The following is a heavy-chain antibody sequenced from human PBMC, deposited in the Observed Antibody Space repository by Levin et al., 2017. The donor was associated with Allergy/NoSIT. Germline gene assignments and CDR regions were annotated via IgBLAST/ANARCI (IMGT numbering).Heavy chain of an antibody. J-gene: IGHJ5*02. Sequence: ASVKVSCKGSGYSFTSYWIGWVRQMPGKGLEWMGIIFPGDSDTRYSPSFQGQVTISADKSISTAYLQWSSLKASDTAMYYYARRTGDGTYNWFDPWGQGTLVTVSS. CDR1: GYSFTSYW. CDR3: ARRTGDGTYNWFDP. V-gene: IGHV5-51*01. CDR2: IFPGDSDT.